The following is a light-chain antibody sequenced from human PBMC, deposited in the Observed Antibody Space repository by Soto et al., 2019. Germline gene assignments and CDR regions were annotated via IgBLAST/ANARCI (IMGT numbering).Light chain of an antibody. V-gene: IGKV1-5*03. Sequence: DIPITQSPSILSASVGYGVTINCRASQSISSWLDWYQKKPGQAPKLRIYKASTLKSGVPSRLRGSGDGTEFTITISSMKTDDFETYYCQHYNSYSEAFGQGTKVDIK. J-gene: IGKJ1*01. CDR1: QSISSW. CDR3: QHYNSYSEA. CDR2: KAS.